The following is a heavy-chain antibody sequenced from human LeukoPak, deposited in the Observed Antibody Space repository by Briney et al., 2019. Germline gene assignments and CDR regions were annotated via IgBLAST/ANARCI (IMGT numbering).Heavy chain of an antibody. CDR2: ISGSGGSA. Sequence: GGSLRLSCAASGFTFSSYAMSWVRQAPGKGLEWVSAISGSGGSAYYADSVKGRFTISRDNSKNTLYLQMNSLRAEDTAVYYCAKDQTIFGGVWGYWGQGTLVTVSS. V-gene: IGHV3-23*01. D-gene: IGHD3-3*01. CDR1: GFTFSSYA. J-gene: IGHJ4*02. CDR3: AKDQTIFGGVWGY.